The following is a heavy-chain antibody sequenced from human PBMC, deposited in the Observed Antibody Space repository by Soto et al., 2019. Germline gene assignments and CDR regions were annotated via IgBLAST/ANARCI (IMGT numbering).Heavy chain of an antibody. V-gene: IGHV4-59*01. D-gene: IGHD3-10*01. CDR3: ARVWGGAFDI. CDR1: GCSISSYY. Sequence: SETLSLTYIVSGCSISSYYWSWIRQPPGKGLEWIGYIYYSGSTNYNPSLKSRVTISVDTSKNQFSLKLSSVTAADTAVYYCARVWGGAFDIWGQGTMVT. CDR2: IYYSGST. J-gene: IGHJ3*02.